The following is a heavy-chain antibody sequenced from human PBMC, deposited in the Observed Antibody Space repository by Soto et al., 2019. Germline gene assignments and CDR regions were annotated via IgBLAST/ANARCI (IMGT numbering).Heavy chain of an antibody. CDR3: ARIPVYTSMIYWFDP. Sequence: PSETLSLTCTVSGVSFTSGNNYWSWLRQPPGKGREWIMNIYYSGNTNYNPSLKSRVTMSVNRSNNQFFLILSPVTAAATAVYYCARIPVYTSMIYWFDPWGQGILVTVSS. V-gene: IGHV4-61*01. D-gene: IGHD5-18*01. CDR1: GVSFTSGNNY. J-gene: IGHJ5*01. CDR2: IYYSGNT.